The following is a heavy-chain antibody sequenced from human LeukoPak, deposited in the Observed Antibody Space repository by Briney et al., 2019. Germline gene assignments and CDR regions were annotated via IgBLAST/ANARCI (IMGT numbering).Heavy chain of an antibody. J-gene: IGHJ4*02. CDR3: ARADNSGWAYFDY. Sequence: TGGSLRLSCAASGFTFSTYEMNWVRQAPGKGLEWVSYISSRGSTIHYADSVKGRFTISRDNAKNSLSLQLNSLRAEDTAVYYRARADNSGWAYFDYWGQGTLVTVSS. CDR1: GFTFSTYE. D-gene: IGHD6-19*01. CDR2: ISSRGSTI. V-gene: IGHV3-48*03.